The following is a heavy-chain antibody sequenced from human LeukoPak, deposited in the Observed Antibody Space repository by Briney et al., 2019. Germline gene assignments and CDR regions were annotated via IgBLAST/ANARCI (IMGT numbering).Heavy chain of an antibody. CDR3: ARGYSSGLTDY. D-gene: IGHD6-19*01. J-gene: IGHJ4*02. Sequence: ASVTVSFKASGYTFTIYDINWVRQAPGQGLGWMGWMNPNSGNTGYAPKFQGTVTMTRDTSVNTAYMELSSLTSEDTAMYYCARGYSSGLTDYWGQGTLVTVSS. CDR2: MNPNSGNT. V-gene: IGHV1-8*01. CDR1: GYTFTIYD.